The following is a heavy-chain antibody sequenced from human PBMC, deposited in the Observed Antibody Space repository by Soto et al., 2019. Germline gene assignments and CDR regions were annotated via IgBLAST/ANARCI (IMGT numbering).Heavy chain of an antibody. V-gene: IGHV5-51*01. Sequence: GESVKISGKGSGYSFTSYWIGWVRQMPWKGLEWMGIIYPGDSDTRYSPSFQGQVTISADKSISTAYLQWSSLKASDTAMYYCARLGGDCSGGSCSPRGDYYYYGMDVWGPGTTLTV. CDR2: IYPGDSDT. D-gene: IGHD2-15*01. CDR1: GYSFTSYW. CDR3: ARLGGDCSGGSCSPRGDYYYYGMDV. J-gene: IGHJ6*02.